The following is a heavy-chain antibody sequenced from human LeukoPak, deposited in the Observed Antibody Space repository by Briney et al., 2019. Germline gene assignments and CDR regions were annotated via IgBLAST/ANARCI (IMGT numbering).Heavy chain of an antibody. J-gene: IGHJ4*02. CDR3: ARVGRITMVRGVWDPFDY. Sequence: SETLSLTCTVSGGSISSSSYYWGWIRQPPGKGLEWIGSIYCGSTYQNPSLKSRVTISVDTSKNQFSLKLSSVTAADTAVYYCARVGRITMVRGVWDPFDYWGQGTLVTVSS. CDR2: IYCGST. V-gene: IGHV4-39*07. D-gene: IGHD3-10*01. CDR1: GGSISSSSYY.